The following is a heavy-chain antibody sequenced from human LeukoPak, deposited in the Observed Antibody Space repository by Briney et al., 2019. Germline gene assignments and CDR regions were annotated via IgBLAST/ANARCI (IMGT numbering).Heavy chain of an antibody. CDR2: ISYDGSNK. D-gene: IGHD5-12*01. CDR1: GFTFSSYG. Sequence: PGRSLRLSCAASGFTFSSYGMPWVRQAPGKGLEWVAVISYDGSNKYYADSVKGRFTISRDNSKNTLYLQMNSLRAEDTAVYYCAKDRHSGYDARDFYYYYGMDVWGQGTTVTVSS. V-gene: IGHV3-30*18. J-gene: IGHJ6*02. CDR3: AKDRHSGYDARDFYYYYGMDV.